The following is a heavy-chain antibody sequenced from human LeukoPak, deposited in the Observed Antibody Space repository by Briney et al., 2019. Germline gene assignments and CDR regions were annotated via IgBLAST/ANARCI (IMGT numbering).Heavy chain of an antibody. J-gene: IGHJ4*02. V-gene: IGHV4-34*01. CDR1: GGSFSGYY. Sequence: TSETLSLTCAVYGGSFSGYYWSWIRQPPGKGLEWIGEINHSGSTNYNPSLKSRVTISVDTSKNQFSLKLSSVTAADTAEYYCARAARFLEWLPNDYWGQGTLVTVSS. CDR2: INHSGST. D-gene: IGHD3-3*01. CDR3: ARAARFLEWLPNDY.